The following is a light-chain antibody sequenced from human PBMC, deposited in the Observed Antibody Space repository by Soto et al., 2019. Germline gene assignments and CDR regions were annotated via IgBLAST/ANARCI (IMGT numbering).Light chain of an antibody. J-gene: IGLJ1*01. V-gene: IGLV2-14*01. CDR3: SSYTNINTRACG. CDR2: EVT. Sequence: QSALTQPASVSGSPGQSITISCTGTSGDIGSYNRVSWYQQHPGKAPKLIIYEVTDRPSGVSNRFSGSKSGNTASLTISGLQAEDEAEYSCSSYTNINTRACGFGPGTKLTVL. CDR1: SGDIGSYNR.